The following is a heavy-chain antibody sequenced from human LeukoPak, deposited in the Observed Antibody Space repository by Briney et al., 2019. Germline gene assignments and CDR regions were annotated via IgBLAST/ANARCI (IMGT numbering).Heavy chain of an antibody. V-gene: IGHV1-69*05. CDR1: GGTFSSYA. J-gene: IGHJ4*02. Sequence: PRASVKVSCKASGGTFSSYAISWVRQAPGQGLEWMGGIIPIFGTANYAQKFQGRVTMTRDTSISTAYMELSRLRSDDTAVYYCARAGAMDYGRWGQGTLVTVSS. D-gene: IGHD4/OR15-4a*01. CDR2: IIPIFGTA. CDR3: ARAGAMDYGR.